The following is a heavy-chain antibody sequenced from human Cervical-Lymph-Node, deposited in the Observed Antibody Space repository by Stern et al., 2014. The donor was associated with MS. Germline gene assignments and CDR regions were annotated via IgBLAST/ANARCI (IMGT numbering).Heavy chain of an antibody. CDR3: ARLEVYYDSSGYSSYPTYYFDY. D-gene: IGHD3-22*01. J-gene: IGHJ4*02. CDR2: IYPGDSDT. CDR1: GYSFTSYW. Sequence: VQLVESGAEVKKPGESLKISCKGSGYSFTSYWIGWVRQMPGKGLEWMGIIYPGDSDTRYSSSFQGQVTISADKSISTAYLQWSSLKASDTAMYYCARLEVYYDSSGYSSYPTYYFDYWGQGTLVTVSS. V-gene: IGHV5-51*03.